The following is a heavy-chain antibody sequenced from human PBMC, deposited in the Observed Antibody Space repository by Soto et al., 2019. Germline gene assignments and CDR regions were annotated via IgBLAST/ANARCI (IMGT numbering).Heavy chain of an antibody. V-gene: IGHV3-30*18. CDR2: ISYDGSNK. D-gene: IGHD6-13*01. J-gene: IGHJ4*02. CDR1: GFTFSSYG. CDR3: AKDQRYSSSWYDY. Sequence: GGSLRLSCAASGFTFSSYGMPWVRQAPGKGLEWVAVISYDGSNKYYADSVKGRFTISRDNSKNTLYLQMNSLRAEDTAVYYCAKDQRYSSSWYDYWGQGTLVTVSS.